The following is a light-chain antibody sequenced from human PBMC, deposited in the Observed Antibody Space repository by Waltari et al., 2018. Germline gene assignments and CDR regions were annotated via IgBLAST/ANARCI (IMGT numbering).Light chain of an antibody. Sequence: DIVLTQSPDSLAVSLGERATINWQASQSVVFSSNNKNYLAWYQQKPGQPPKLLITWASTRESGVPDRFSGSGSETDFTLTISSLQAEDVAVYYCQQCYTFPYTFGQGTKLEIK. J-gene: IGKJ2*01. CDR2: WAS. CDR3: QQCYTFPYT. CDR1: QSVVFSSNNKNY. V-gene: IGKV4-1*01.